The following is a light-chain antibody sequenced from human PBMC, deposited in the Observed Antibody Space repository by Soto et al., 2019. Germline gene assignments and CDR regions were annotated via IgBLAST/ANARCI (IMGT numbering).Light chain of an antibody. Sequence: QSALSQPPSASWSPGHSVTISCTGTSSDIGGYNSVSWYQQHPGKAPRLMIYEVNKRPSGVPDRFSGSKSGYTASLTVSGLQTEDEAFYYCSSSAGIYHYLVFGGGTKVTVL. CDR1: SSDIGGYNS. CDR2: EVN. V-gene: IGLV2-8*01. CDR3: SSSAGIYHYLV. J-gene: IGLJ3*02.